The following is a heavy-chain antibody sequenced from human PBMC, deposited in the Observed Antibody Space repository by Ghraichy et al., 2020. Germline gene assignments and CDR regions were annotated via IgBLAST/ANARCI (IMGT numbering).Heavy chain of an antibody. V-gene: IGHV4-59*02. CDR2: MTYTGHT. Sequence: SETLSLTCTVSGDSVTTNYWSWIRQSPKKGLEYIAYMTYTGHTDYNPSLNSRATISLDASKNQVSLRLNSVTAADTAVYFCARLFRLDSDSGRLPLHNYFDLWGRGTLVTVTS. CDR3: ARLFRLDSDSGRLPLHNYFDL. D-gene: IGHD6-19*01. CDR1: GDSVTTNY. J-gene: IGHJ2*01.